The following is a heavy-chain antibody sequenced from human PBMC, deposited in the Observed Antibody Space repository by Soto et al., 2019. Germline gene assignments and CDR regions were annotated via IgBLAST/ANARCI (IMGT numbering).Heavy chain of an antibody. V-gene: IGHV3-23*01. D-gene: IGHD3-3*01. CDR2: ISGSGGST. J-gene: IGHJ6*02. Sequence: GGSLRLSCAASGFTFSSYAMSWVRQAPGKGLEWVSAISGSGGSTCYADSVKGRFTISRDNSKNTLYLQMNSLRAEDTAVYYCAKSGPASRLEWLLLMDVWGQGTTVTVSS. CDR1: GFTFSSYA. CDR3: AKSGPASRLEWLLLMDV.